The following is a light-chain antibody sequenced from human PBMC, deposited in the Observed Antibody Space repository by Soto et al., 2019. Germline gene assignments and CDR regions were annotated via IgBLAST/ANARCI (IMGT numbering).Light chain of an antibody. Sequence: QLVLTQPPSVSGAPRQRVTISCTGLSANLGAGYDVHWYQQLPGTAHKLLSNGNSNRPSGVPDRFSGSKFGTSASLAITGLQAEDEDGYSGHSYDNSLSGYVLFGGGTKLTVL. CDR3: HSYDNSLSGYVL. CDR2: GNS. CDR1: SANLGAGYD. J-gene: IGLJ2*01. V-gene: IGLV1-40*01.